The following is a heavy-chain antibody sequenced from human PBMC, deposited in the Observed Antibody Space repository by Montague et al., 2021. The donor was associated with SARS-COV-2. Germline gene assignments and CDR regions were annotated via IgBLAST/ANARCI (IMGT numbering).Heavy chain of an antibody. Sequence: PALVKPTQTLTLTRTFSGFSLSTSGMCVSWIRQPPGKALEWLARIDWDDDKYYSTSLKTRLTISKDTSKNQVVLTMTNTDPVDTATYYCARILVAAAGSPFDPWGQGTLVTVSS. CDR1: GFSLSTSGMC. CDR2: IDWDDDK. D-gene: IGHD6-13*01. V-gene: IGHV2-70*11. CDR3: ARILVAAAGSPFDP. J-gene: IGHJ5*02.